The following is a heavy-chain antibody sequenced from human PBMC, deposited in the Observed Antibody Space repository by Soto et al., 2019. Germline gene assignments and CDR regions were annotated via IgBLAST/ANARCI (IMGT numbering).Heavy chain of an antibody. CDR2: INSDGSST. J-gene: IGHJ6*03. CDR3: ARGYGSGGSCSGYYMDV. CDR1: GFTFSSYW. D-gene: IGHD2-15*01. V-gene: IGHV3-74*01. Sequence: EVQLVESGGGLVQPGGSLRLSCAASGFTFSSYWMHWVRQAPGKGLVWVSRINSDGSSTSYADSVKGRFTISRDNAKNTLYLQMNSLRAEDTAVYYCARGYGSGGSCSGYYMDVWGKGTTVTVAS.